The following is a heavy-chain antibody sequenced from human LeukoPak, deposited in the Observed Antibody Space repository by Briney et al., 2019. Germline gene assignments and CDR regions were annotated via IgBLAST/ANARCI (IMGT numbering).Heavy chain of an antibody. Sequence: PSETLSLTCTVSGGSISSYYWSWIRQPPGKGLEWIGYIYYSGSTNYNPSLKSRVTISVDMSKNQFSLNLSSVTAADTAVYYCAREYTLYRSGWFLDYWGQGTLVTVSS. V-gene: IGHV4-59*12. CDR1: GGSISSYY. D-gene: IGHD6-19*01. CDR2: IYYSGST. CDR3: AREYTLYRSGWFLDY. J-gene: IGHJ4*02.